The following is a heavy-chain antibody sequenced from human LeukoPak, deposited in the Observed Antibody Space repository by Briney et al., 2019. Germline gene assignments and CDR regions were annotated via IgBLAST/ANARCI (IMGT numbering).Heavy chain of an antibody. J-gene: IGHJ6*02. CDR3: TTDSYCSTTTCYASSNYYYGLDA. Sequence: GGSLRLSCAASGFTFSNAWMTWVRQAPGKGLELVGRIYRNADGGTTDYAAPVKGRFTISRDDSKNTLYLQMNSLKTEDTAVYYCTTDSYCSTTTCYASSNYYYGLDAWGQGTSVTVSS. D-gene: IGHD2-2*01. CDR2: IYRNADGGTT. V-gene: IGHV3-15*05. CDR1: GFTFSNAW.